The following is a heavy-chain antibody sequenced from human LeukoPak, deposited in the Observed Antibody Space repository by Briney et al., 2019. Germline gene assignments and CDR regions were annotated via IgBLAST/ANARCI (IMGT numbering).Heavy chain of an antibody. Sequence: SETLSLTCTVSGGSISSYYWSWVRQPAGKGLEWIGRIYTSGSTNYNPSLKSRVTMSVDTSKNQFSLKLSSVTAADTAVYYCARGYCSGGSCYHFDYWGQGTLVTVSS. CDR1: GGSISSYY. CDR2: IYTSGST. D-gene: IGHD2-15*01. J-gene: IGHJ4*02. V-gene: IGHV4-4*07. CDR3: ARGYCSGGSCYHFDY.